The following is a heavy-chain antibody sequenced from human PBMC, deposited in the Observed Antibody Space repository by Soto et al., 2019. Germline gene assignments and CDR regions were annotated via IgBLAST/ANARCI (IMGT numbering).Heavy chain of an antibody. CDR3: ARSEEDSDYYYYGMDV. CDR1: GDTVSSNSVA. J-gene: IGHJ6*02. V-gene: IGHV6-1*01. D-gene: IGHD2-15*01. Sequence: QTLSLTCVGSGDTVSSNSVAWNWVRQSPSRGLEWLGRAYYRSRWYSDYAVSVRSRIDINADTSNNQVSLQLNSVTPEDTAVYYCARSEEDSDYYYYGMDVWGQGTTVTVSS. CDR2: AYYRSRWYS.